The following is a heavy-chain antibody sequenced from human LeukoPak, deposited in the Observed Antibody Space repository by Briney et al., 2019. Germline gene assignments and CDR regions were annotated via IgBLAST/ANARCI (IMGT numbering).Heavy chain of an antibody. CDR3: ARGDVYSWNSYYYYCMDV. D-gene: IGHD1-7*01. CDR1: GFTFSNYA. V-gene: IGHV3-30*04. CDR2: ISYDSSNQ. J-gene: IGHJ6*03. Sequence: GGSLRLSCAASGFTFSNYAFHWVRQAPGSGLEWVAFISYDSSNQYYADSVKGRFTVSRDNSKNTLWLQMNSLSVEDTAVYLCARGDVYSWNSYYYYCMDVWGKGTTVAVSS.